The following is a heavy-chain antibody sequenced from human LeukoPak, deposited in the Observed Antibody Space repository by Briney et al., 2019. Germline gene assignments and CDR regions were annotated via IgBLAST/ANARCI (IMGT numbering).Heavy chain of an antibody. Sequence: PSETLSLTCAVYGGSFSGYYWSWIRQPPGKGLEWIGEINHSGSTNYNPSLKSRVTISVDTSKNQSSLKLSSVTAADTAVYYCARSLNWFDPWGQGTLVTVSS. CDR2: INHSGST. CDR1: GGSFSGYY. CDR3: ARSLNWFDP. J-gene: IGHJ5*02. V-gene: IGHV4-34*01.